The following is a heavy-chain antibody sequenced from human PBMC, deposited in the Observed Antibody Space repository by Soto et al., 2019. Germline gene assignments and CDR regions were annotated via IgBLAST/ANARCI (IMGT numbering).Heavy chain of an antibody. CDR2: IYYSGST. V-gene: IGHV4-39*01. Sequence: QLQLQESGPGLVKLSETLSLTCTVSGGSISSSSYYWGWIRQPPGKGLERIGSIYYSGSTYYNPSLKSRVTISVDTSKNQFSLKLSSVTAADTAVYYCATQRPRLVVVPAARVDYWGQGTLVTVSS. J-gene: IGHJ4*02. CDR1: GGSISSSSYY. D-gene: IGHD2-2*01. CDR3: ATQRPRLVVVPAARVDY.